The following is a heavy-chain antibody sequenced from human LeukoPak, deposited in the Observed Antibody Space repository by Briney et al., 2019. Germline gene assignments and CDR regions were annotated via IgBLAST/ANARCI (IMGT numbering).Heavy chain of an antibody. D-gene: IGHD3-10*01. Sequence: PGGSLRLSCAASGFTFRNYDMHWVRQATGKGLEWVSGIGTPGDPFYPASVKGRFTISRENTKNSLFLQMDSLRAGDTAVYYCARGDYYGSGSFDYWGQGILVTVSS. CDR2: IGTPGDP. V-gene: IGHV3-13*05. CDR1: GFTFRNYD. CDR3: ARGDYYGSGSFDY. J-gene: IGHJ4*02.